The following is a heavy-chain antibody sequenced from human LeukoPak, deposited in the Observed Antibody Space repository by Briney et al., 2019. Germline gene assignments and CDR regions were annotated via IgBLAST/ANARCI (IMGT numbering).Heavy chain of an antibody. J-gene: IGHJ4*02. CDR2: IIPIFGTA. CDR3: ARGTTTLTAHFDY. D-gene: IGHD4-11*01. V-gene: IGHV1-69*06. CDR1: GYTFTNYY. Sequence: SVKVSCKASGYTFTNYYIHWVRQAPGQGLEWMGGIIPIFGTANYAQKFQGRVTITADKSTSTAYMELSSLRSEDTAVYYCARGTTTLTAHFDYWGQGTLVTVSS.